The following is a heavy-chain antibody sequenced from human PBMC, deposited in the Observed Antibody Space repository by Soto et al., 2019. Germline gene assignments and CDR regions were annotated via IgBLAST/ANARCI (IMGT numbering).Heavy chain of an antibody. CDR1: GFTFSTYS. J-gene: IGHJ4*02. V-gene: IGHV3-48*02. Sequence: EVQLVESGGGLVQPGGSLRLYCAASGFTFSTYSINWVRQAPGKGLEWISYISDNSRVIYYADAVKGRFTISRDNAKHTLYLQINSLRDEDTAVYYCARKREAYCSKVICSAADFDYWGKGTRVTISS. CDR3: ARKREAYCSKVICSAADFDY. CDR2: ISDNSRVI. D-gene: IGHD2-21*01.